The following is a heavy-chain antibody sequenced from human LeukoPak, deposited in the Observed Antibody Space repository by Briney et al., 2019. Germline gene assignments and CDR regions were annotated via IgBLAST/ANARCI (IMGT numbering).Heavy chain of an antibody. J-gene: IGHJ5*02. D-gene: IGHD3-10*02. V-gene: IGHV3-30*04. CDR2: ISYDGSNK. CDR1: GFIFSNYA. CDR3: ARITMSRFDP. Sequence: PGGSLRLSCAASGFIFSNYAMHWVRQAPGKGLEWVAVISYDGSNKYYADSVKGRFTISRDNAKNTLYLQMNSLRAGDTAVYYCARITMSRFDPWGQGTLVTVS.